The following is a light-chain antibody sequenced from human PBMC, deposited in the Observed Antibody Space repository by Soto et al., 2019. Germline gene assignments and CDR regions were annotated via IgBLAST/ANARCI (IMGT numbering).Light chain of an antibody. CDR2: EVT. J-gene: IGLJ2*01. CDR3: SSYAGSNTYVV. CDR1: SSDVGGYNY. V-gene: IGLV2-8*01. Sequence: QSALTQPPSASGSPGQSVTISCTGTSSDVGGYNYVSWYQQYPGKAPKLMIYEVTKRPSGVPDRFSGSESGNTASLTVSGLQAEDEADYYCSSYAGSNTYVVFGGGTKLTVL.